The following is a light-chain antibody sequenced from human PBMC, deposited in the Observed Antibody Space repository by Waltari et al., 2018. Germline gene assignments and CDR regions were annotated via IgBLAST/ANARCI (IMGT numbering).Light chain of an antibody. CDR2: LGS. CDR1: QSLVDRDEYTH. J-gene: IGKJ3*01. Sequence: IVMTQTPLSLPVTPGEPASISCRSSQSLVDRDEYTHLHWYLQKPGQSPQLLIYLGSIRASGVPDRFSGSGSGTDFTLKISRVEAEDVGIYYCMQTLQSPFTFGPGTKLDIK. CDR3: MQTLQSPFT. V-gene: IGKV2-28*01.